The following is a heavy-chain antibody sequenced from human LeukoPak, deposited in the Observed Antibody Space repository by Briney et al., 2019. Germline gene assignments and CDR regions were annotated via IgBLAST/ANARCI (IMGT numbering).Heavy chain of an antibody. Sequence: GGSLRLSCAASGFTFSNYAMSWVRQAPGKGLEWVSTISGPGSSTYSADSVKGRFTISRDNSKNTLYLQMHSLRAEDTAIYYCAKPSRDFDSSGYSHFDYWGQGTLVTVSS. V-gene: IGHV3-23*01. J-gene: IGHJ4*02. D-gene: IGHD3-22*01. CDR1: GFTFSNYA. CDR2: ISGPGSST. CDR3: AKPSRDFDSSGYSHFDY.